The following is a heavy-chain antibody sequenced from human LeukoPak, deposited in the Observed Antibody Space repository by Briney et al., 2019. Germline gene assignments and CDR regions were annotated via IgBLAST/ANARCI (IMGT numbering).Heavy chain of an antibody. J-gene: IGHJ5*02. CDR1: GFSSSSYW. Sequence: PGGSLRLSCAASGFSSSSYWMSWVRQAPGKGLEWVANIKQDGSEKYYVDSVKGRFTISRDNAKSLLYLQINSLRADDTAVYYCAREGGRRRAPNFDWFDPWGQGTLVTVSS. CDR2: IKQDGSEK. D-gene: IGHD3-16*01. V-gene: IGHV3-7*01. CDR3: AREGGRRRAPNFDWFDP.